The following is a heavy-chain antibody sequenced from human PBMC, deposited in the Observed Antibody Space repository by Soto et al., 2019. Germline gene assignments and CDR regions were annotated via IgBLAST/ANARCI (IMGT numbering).Heavy chain of an antibody. CDR3: GKVLVGATGHTDSDS. J-gene: IGHJ4*02. Sequence: TSETLSLTCTVSGGSIYRSGYYWGWIRQPPGRGLEWIGNIDYNGVTYSNPSLKSRVTISRDTSKNQFSLKLTSVTAADTALYYCGKVLVGATGHTDSDSWGPGTLVTVSS. D-gene: IGHD2-15*01. CDR2: IDYNGVT. V-gene: IGHV4-39*01. CDR1: GGSIYRSGYY.